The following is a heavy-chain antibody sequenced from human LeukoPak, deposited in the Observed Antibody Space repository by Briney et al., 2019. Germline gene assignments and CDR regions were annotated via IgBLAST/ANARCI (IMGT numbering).Heavy chain of an antibody. Sequence: GGSLRLSCAASGFTFSSYGMHWVRQAPGKGLEWVAVIWYDGSNKYYADSVKGRFTISRDNSKNTLYLQMNSLRAEDTAVYYCAKVQLWWNFDYWGQGTLVTVSS. CDR2: IWYDGSNK. J-gene: IGHJ4*02. D-gene: IGHD5-18*01. CDR3: AKVQLWWNFDY. V-gene: IGHV3-33*06. CDR1: GFTFSSYG.